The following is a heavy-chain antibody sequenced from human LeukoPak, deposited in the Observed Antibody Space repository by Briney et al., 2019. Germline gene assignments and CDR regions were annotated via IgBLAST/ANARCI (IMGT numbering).Heavy chain of an antibody. CDR2: IYYSGST. D-gene: IGHD3-10*01. J-gene: IGHJ4*02. V-gene: IGHV4-39*01. Sequence: SETLSLTCTAPGASITGSSYNWAWFRHPPGKGLEWIGSIYYSGSTYYNPSLKSRVTISVDTSKNQFSLKLNSVTATDTAVYYCARHYGPWGQGTLVTVSS. CDR1: GASITGSSYN. CDR3: ARHYGP.